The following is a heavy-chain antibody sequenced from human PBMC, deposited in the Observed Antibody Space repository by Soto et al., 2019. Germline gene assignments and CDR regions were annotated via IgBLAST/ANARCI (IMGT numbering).Heavy chain of an antibody. V-gene: IGHV4-31*03. CDR3: ARASSSSSAADY. D-gene: IGHD6-6*01. CDR1: VESISSGGYY. Sequence: QVQLQESGPGLVKASQTLSLICSVSVESISSGGYYWSGIGHHQGKGLEWIGYIYDSESAYYNPSLKSRVTISMDTSKNHFAMKLSSVTAADTAVYYCARASSSSSAADYWGQGTLITVSS. CDR2: IYDSESA. J-gene: IGHJ4*02.